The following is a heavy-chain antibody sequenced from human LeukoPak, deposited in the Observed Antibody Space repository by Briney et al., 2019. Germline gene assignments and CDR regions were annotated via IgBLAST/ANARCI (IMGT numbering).Heavy chain of an antibody. D-gene: IGHD2-2*01. Sequence: GGSLRLSCIASGFTFSLYAMHWVRQAPGKGLEYVSAISSSDGSTYYADSVKGRFTISRDNSKNTLYLQMGSLSPDDMGVYYCVREERGQAMDYWGQGTLVTVSS. CDR2: ISSSDGST. CDR3: VREERGQAMDY. CDR1: GFTFSLYA. V-gene: IGHV3-64*02. J-gene: IGHJ4*02.